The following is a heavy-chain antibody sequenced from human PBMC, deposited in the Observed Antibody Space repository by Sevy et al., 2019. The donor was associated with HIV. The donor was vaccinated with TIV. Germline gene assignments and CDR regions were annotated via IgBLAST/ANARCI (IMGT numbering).Heavy chain of an antibody. CDR2: ISWDGGST. CDR3: AKDSRGYFDL. CDR1: GFTFDDYA. V-gene: IGHV3-43D*03. Sequence: GGSLRLSCAASGFTFDDYAMHWVRQAPGKGLEWVSLISWDGGSTYYADSVKGRFTISIDNSKNSLYLQMNSLRAEDTALYYCAKDSRGYFDLWGRGTLVTVSS. J-gene: IGHJ2*01.